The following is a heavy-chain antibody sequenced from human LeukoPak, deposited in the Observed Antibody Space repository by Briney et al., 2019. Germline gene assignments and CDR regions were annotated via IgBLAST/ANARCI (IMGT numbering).Heavy chain of an antibody. CDR1: GGTFSSYA. J-gene: IGHJ6*02. CDR3: VRGAYYYDSSGLPSYYYYYGMDV. V-gene: IGHV1-69*13. D-gene: IGHD3-22*01. CDR2: IIPIFGTA. Sequence: SVKVSCKASGGTFSSYAISWVRQAPGQGLEWMGGIIPIFGTANYAQKFQGRVTITADESTSTAYMELSSLRSEDTAVYYCVRGAYYYDSSGLPSYYYYYGMDVWGQGTTVTVSS.